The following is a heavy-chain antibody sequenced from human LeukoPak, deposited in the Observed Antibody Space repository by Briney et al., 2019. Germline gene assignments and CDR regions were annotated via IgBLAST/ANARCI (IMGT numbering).Heavy chain of an antibody. D-gene: IGHD5-24*01. CDR3: AKEGRSLQTY. Sequence: GGSLRLSCAASGFMFGGNWMICVRLGPGKGLEWVANIKEDGAETYYVDSVRGRLTISTDNAKNSLYLQMNRLRVEDTAVYYCAKEGRSLQTYWGQGTLVTVSS. CDR2: IKEDGAET. CDR1: GFMFGGNW. V-gene: IGHV3-7*03. J-gene: IGHJ4*02.